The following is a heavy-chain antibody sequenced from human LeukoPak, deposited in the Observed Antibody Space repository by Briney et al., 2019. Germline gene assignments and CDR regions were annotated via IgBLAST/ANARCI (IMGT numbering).Heavy chain of an antibody. CDR1: GYTFTSYA. D-gene: IGHD3-9*01. CDR3: ARDYDILTDPPMDV. CDR2: INTNTGNP. V-gene: IGHV7-4-1*02. J-gene: IGHJ6*02. Sequence: ASVKVSCKAPGYTFTSYAMNWVRQAPGQGLEWMGWINTNTGNPTYAQGFTGRFVFSLDTSVSTAYLQISSLKAEDTAVYYCARDYDILTDPPMDVWGQGTTVTVSS.